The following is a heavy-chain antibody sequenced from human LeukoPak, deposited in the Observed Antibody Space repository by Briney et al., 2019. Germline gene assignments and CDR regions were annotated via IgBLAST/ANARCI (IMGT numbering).Heavy chain of an antibody. Sequence: KASETLSLTCSVSGGSIIGNYWSWIRQPPGKGLEWIGSIYHTGTTYNNPSLKSGVTISVNASTNQLSLNLNSVTAADTAVYYCARGSGWCSSSTCYYFDYWGQGNLVSVSS. CDR3: ARGSGWCSSSTCYYFDY. D-gene: IGHD2-2*01. V-gene: IGHV4-59*01. J-gene: IGHJ4*02. CDR1: GGSIIGNY. CDR2: IYHTGTT.